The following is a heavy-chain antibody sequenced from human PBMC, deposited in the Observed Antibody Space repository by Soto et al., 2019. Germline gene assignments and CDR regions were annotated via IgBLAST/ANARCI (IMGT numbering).Heavy chain of an antibody. J-gene: IGHJ4*02. D-gene: IGHD2-2*01. V-gene: IGHV3-74*01. CDR1: GFTFSSYW. CDR2: INSDGSST. Sequence: GGSLRLSCAASGFTFSSYWMHWVRQAPGKGLVWVSRINSDGSSTSYADSVKDRFTISRDNAKNTLYLQMNSLRAEDTAVYYCASSSPQRLIDYWGQGTLVTVSS. CDR3: ASSSPQRLIDY.